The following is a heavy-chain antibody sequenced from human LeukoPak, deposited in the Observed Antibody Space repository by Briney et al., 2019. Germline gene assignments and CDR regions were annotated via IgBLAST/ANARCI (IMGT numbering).Heavy chain of an antibody. CDR2: FDPEVGET. CDR1: GYTLTELS. D-gene: IGHD3-9*01. J-gene: IGHJ6*03. CDR3: ATSTPRYDILTGYYRGYYYYYMDV. V-gene: IGHV1-24*01. Sequence: GASVKVSCKVSGYTLTELSMHWVRQAPGKGLEWMGGFDPEVGETIYAQKFQGRVTMTEDTSTDPAYMELSSLRSEDTAVYYCATSTPRYDILTGYYRGYYYYYMDVWGKGTTVTVSS.